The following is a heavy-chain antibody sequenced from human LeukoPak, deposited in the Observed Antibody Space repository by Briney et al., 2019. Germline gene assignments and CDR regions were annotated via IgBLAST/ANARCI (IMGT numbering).Heavy chain of an antibody. Sequence: GESLKISCKGSGYSFTSYWIGWGRQMPGKGLEWRGIIYPGDSDTRYSPSFQGQVTISADKSISTAYLQWSSLKASDTAMYYCARQGSGYYTDNWFDPWGQGTLVTVSS. J-gene: IGHJ5*02. V-gene: IGHV5-51*01. CDR2: IYPGDSDT. CDR1: GYSFTSYW. D-gene: IGHD3-22*01. CDR3: ARQGSGYYTDNWFDP.